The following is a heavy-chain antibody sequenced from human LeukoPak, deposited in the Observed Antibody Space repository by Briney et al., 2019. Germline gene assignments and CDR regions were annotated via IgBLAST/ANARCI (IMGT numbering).Heavy chain of an antibody. J-gene: IGHJ5*02. V-gene: IGHV4-34*01. CDR2: ISHTGLT. CDR3: ARVPDITARPCDT. CDR1: GGSFSGYY. Sequence: SETLSLTCAVYGGSFSGYYWTLIRQSPEKGLEWIGEISHTGLTGSNPSLKSRVTIFVDSSKKQFSLRMTSVTAADTGVYYCARVPDITARPCDTWGPGTLVTLSS. D-gene: IGHD1-1*01.